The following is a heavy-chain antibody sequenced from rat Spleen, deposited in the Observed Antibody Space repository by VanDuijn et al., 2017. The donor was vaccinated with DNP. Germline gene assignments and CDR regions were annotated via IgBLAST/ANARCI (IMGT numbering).Heavy chain of an antibody. J-gene: IGHJ2*01. CDR2: ISYEGSST. CDR3: ARQGNYGYYFDY. Sequence: EVQLVESGGGLVQPGRSMKLSCAASGFTFSDYYMAWVRQAPKKGLEWVASISYEGSSTYYGDSVKGRFTISRDKAKSTLYLQMNSLRSEDTSTYYCARQGNYGYYFDYWGQGVMVTVSS. D-gene: IGHD1-11*01. V-gene: IGHV5-22*01. CDR1: GFTFSDYY.